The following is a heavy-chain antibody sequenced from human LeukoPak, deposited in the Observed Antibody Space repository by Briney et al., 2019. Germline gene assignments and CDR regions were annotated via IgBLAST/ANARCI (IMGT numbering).Heavy chain of an antibody. D-gene: IGHD2-2*03. CDR1: GFTFSSYG. CDR2: IWYDGSNK. CDR3: ARGTGYCSSTSCPRAYFDY. V-gene: IGHV3-33*01. Sequence: GGSLRLSCAASGFTFSSYGMHWVRQAPGKELEWVAVIWYDGSNKYYADSVKGRFTISRDSSKNTLYLQMNSLRAEDTAVYYCARGTGYCSSTSCPRAYFDYWGQGTLVTVSS. J-gene: IGHJ4*02.